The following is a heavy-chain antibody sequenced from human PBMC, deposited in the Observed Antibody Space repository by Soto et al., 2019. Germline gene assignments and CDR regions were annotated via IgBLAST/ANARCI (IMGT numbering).Heavy chain of an antibody. D-gene: IGHD5-12*01. J-gene: IGHJ4*02. V-gene: IGHV3-23*01. CDR3: AKFQRGYSGYDLDY. Sequence: EVQLLESGGGLVQPGGSLRLSCAASGFTFSSYAMSWVRQAPGKGLEWVSAISGSGGSTYYADSVKGRFTISRDNSKNTLYLQMTSLRAEDTAVYYCAKFQRGYSGYDLDYWGQGTLVTVSS. CDR1: GFTFSSYA. CDR2: ISGSGGST.